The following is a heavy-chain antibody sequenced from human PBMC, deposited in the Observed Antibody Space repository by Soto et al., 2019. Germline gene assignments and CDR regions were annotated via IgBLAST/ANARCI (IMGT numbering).Heavy chain of an antibody. V-gene: IGHV2-5*02. CDR1: GFSLSTSEVG. J-gene: IGHJ6*02. D-gene: IGHD2-15*01. CDR2: IYWDEDK. Sequence: QITLKESGPALVKPTQTLTLTCSFSGFSLSTSEVGVAWIRQPPGKALEWLALIYWDEDKRYSPSLKSRLTITKDTSTSEVVLTITSVDPVDTGTYYCAHKGGRGAGMDVWGQGTMVTVSS. CDR3: AHKGGRGAGMDV.